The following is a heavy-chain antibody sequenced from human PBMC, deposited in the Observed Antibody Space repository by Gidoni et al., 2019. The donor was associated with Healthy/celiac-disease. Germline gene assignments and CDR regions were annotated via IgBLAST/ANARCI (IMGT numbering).Heavy chain of an antibody. D-gene: IGHD3-3*01. CDR1: GVTFSSYA. J-gene: IGHJ4*02. V-gene: IGHV1-69*04. CDR3: ARDLSFWSGYYVGLDFDY. Sequence: QVQLLQSGAEVKKPGSSVKVSCKASGVTFSSYAISWVRQSPGQGLEWMGRIIPIIGIANYAKKFQGRVTITAYKYTSTAYMELSSLRSEDTAVYYCARDLSFWSGYYVGLDFDYWGQGTLVTVSS. CDR2: IIPIIGIA.